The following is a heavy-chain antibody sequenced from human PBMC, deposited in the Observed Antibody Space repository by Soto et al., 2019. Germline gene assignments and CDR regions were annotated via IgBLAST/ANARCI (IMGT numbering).Heavy chain of an antibody. CDR1: GFSFSHCW. Sequence: PGGSLRLSCVASGFSFSHCWMHWVRQAPGMGLVWVSHINSDVSSTTYADSVKGRFTISRDNAKNTLYLQMNSLRAEDTAVYYCVRARGHYGMDVWGRGTKVTVSS. V-gene: IGHV3-74*01. CDR2: INSDVSST. J-gene: IGHJ6*02. CDR3: VRARGHYGMDV.